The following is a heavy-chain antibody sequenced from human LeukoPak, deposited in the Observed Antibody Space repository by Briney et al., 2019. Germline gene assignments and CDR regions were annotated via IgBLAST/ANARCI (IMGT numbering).Heavy chain of an antibody. D-gene: IGHD6-6*01. CDR3: ARVRPHPIIDV. CDR2: IYTGVST. Sequence: PGGSLRLSCAVSGFTVSSNYMSWVRQAPGKGLEWVSVIYTGVSTYYADSVKGRFAISRDNSKNTLYLQMNRLRAEDTAVYYCARVRPHPIIDVWGKGTTVTVSS. V-gene: IGHV3-53*01. CDR1: GFTVSSNY. J-gene: IGHJ6*03.